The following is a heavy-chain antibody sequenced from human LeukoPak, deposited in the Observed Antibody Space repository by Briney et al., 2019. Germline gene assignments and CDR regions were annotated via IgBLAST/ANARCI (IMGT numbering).Heavy chain of an antibody. CDR3: AKGRRDGYNWAADY. J-gene: IGHJ4*02. CDR2: ISYDGSNK. Sequence: PGGSLRLSCAASGFTFSSYGMHWVRQAPGKGLEWVAVISYDGSNKYYADSVKGRFTISRDNSKNTLYLQMNSLRAEDTAVYYCAKGRRDGYNWAADYWGQGTLVTVSS. D-gene: IGHD5-24*01. CDR1: GFTFSSYG. V-gene: IGHV3-30*18.